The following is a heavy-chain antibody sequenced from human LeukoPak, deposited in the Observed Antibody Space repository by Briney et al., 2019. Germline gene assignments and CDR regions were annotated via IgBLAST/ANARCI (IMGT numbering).Heavy chain of an antibody. D-gene: IGHD5-18*01. CDR1: GFTFNSYA. CDR3: AKDLNADSPYYFNY. Sequence: PGGSLRLSCAASGFTFNSYAMSWVRQAPGGGLEWVCAISGGGGGIYCADSVNGRFTISRANSKNTLYLQVNSLKDEDTAIDYCAKDLNADSPYYFNYWGQGTLVTVSS. V-gene: IGHV3-23*01. J-gene: IGHJ4*02. CDR2: ISGGGGGI.